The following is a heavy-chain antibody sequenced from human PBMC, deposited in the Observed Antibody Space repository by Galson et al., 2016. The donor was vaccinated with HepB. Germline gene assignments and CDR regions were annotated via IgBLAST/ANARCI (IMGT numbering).Heavy chain of an antibody. CDR1: GFIVSSHY. CDR3: ARDPGRIAAAGHLDS. Sequence: SLRLSCAGSGFIVSSHYMNWVRQPPGEGLEWVAIIYSGGATYYADSVKGRFTIARDNPKNTVYLQMNSLRVEDTAVYYCARDPGRIAAAGHLDSWGQGTLVTVSS. CDR2: IYSGGAT. D-gene: IGHD6-13*01. J-gene: IGHJ5*01. V-gene: IGHV3-53*01.